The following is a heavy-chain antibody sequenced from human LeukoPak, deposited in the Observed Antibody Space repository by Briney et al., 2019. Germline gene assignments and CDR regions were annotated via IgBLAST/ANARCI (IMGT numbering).Heavy chain of an antibody. D-gene: IGHD3-3*01. J-gene: IGHJ4*02. V-gene: IGHV5-51*01. CDR1: GSSFTTYW. CDR2: IYPGDSDT. CDR3: ARGRNWRGWSLFAEY. Sequence: GESLQISCKGSGSSFTTYWIGWVRQMPGKGLEWMGIIYPGDSDTRYSPSFQGQVTISAEKSISTAYLQWSSLQASATAMYYRARGRNWRGWSLFAEYWGQGTLGTVSS.